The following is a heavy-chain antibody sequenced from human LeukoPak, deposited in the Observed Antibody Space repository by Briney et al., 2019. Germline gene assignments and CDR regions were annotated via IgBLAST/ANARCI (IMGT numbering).Heavy chain of an antibody. D-gene: IGHD1-26*01. J-gene: IGHJ5*02. CDR3: ARVAGGGWFDP. CDR1: GGSFSGYY. V-gene: IGHV4-34*01. CDR2: INHSGST. Sequence: SETLSLTCAVYGGSFSGYYWSWIRQPPGKGLEWIGEINHSGSTNYNPSLKSRVTISVDTSKNQFSLKLSSVTAADTAVYYCARVAGGGWFDPWGQGTLVTVSS.